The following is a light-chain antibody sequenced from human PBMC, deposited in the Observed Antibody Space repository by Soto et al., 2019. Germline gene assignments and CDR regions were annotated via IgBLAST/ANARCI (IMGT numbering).Light chain of an antibody. CDR2: GVS. Sequence: ESVLTQSPGTLTLSPGERATLSCRATQSVTNNYFAWYQQKPGQSPRLLIYGVSSRATDIPDRFSGSGSGTDFTLTISRLEPEDFVVYYCQQYGRSPGLFTFGPGTKVDIK. CDR3: QQYGRSPGLFT. V-gene: IGKV3-20*01. CDR1: QSVTNNY. J-gene: IGKJ3*01.